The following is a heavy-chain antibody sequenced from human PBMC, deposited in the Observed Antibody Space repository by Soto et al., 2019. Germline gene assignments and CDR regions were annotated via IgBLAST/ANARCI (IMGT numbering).Heavy chain of an antibody. V-gene: IGHV3-48*03. D-gene: IGHD3-22*01. CDR1: VFTFSSYE. J-gene: IGHJ4*02. CDR2: ISSSGSTI. Sequence: PGVSLRLGCAASVFTFSSYEVNWVRQAPGKGLEWVSYISSSGSTIYYADSVKGRFTISRDNAKNSLYLQMNSLRAEDTAVYYCARDSYYDSSGYYNGFDYWGQGTLVTVSS. CDR3: ARDSYYDSSGYYNGFDY.